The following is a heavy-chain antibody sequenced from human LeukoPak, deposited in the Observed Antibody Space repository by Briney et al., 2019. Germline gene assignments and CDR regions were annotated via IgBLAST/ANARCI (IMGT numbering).Heavy chain of an antibody. Sequence: ASVKVSCKASGYTFTGYYMHWVRQAPGQGLEWMGWINPNSGGTNYAQKFQGRVTMTRDTSISTAYMELSRLRSDDTAVYYCARVFAQGLLCTNGVCSGGGFDYWGQGTLVTVSS. D-gene: IGHD2-8*01. CDR1: GYTFTGYY. V-gene: IGHV1-2*02. J-gene: IGHJ4*02. CDR3: ARVFAQGLLCTNGVCSGGGFDY. CDR2: INPNSGGT.